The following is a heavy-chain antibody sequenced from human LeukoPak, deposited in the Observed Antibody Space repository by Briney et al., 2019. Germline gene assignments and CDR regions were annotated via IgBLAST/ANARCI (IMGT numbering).Heavy chain of an antibody. CDR3: ARDGRFGELFDY. Sequence: ASVKVSCKASGYTFTNYGISWVRKAPGQGLEWMGWISAYNGNTNYAQKLQDRVTMTTDTSTGTAYMELRSLRPDDTAVYYCARDGRFGELFDYWGQGTLVTVSS. J-gene: IGHJ4*02. CDR2: ISAYNGNT. D-gene: IGHD3-10*01. V-gene: IGHV1-18*01. CDR1: GYTFTNYG.